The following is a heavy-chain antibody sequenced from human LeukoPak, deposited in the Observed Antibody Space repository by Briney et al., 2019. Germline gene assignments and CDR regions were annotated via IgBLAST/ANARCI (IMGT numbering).Heavy chain of an antibody. Sequence: GGSLRLSCAVSGFTFRTYWMHWVRQVPGEGLVWVSRINEDGSITNYADSVKGRFSISRDNAKNTLYLQMNSLRVEDTAVYYCARGKGSYLSFDYWGQGTLVTVSS. CDR3: ARGKGSYLSFDY. CDR2: INEDGSIT. D-gene: IGHD1-26*01. CDR1: GFTFRTYW. J-gene: IGHJ4*02. V-gene: IGHV3-74*01.